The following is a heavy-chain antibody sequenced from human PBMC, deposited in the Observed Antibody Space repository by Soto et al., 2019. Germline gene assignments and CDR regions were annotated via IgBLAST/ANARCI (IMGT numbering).Heavy chain of an antibody. CDR1: GFTFSSYA. J-gene: IGHJ3*02. V-gene: IGHV3-30-3*01. CDR2: ISYDGSNK. D-gene: IGHD6-19*01. CDR3: ARDWDVAGTGSFDAFDI. Sequence: PGGSLRLSCAASGFTFSSYAMHWVRQAPGKGLEWVAVISYDGSNKYYADSVEGRFTISRDNSKNTLYLQMNSLRAEDTAAYYWARDWDVAGTGSFDAFDIWGQGTMVTVSS.